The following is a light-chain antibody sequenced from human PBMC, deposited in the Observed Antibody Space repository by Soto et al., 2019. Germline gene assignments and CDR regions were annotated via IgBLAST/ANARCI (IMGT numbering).Light chain of an antibody. Sequence: AIQLTQSPSSLSAAVGDRVTITCRASQGYNIHLAWYQQKPGKAPKLLIFDTSLLQTGVPSRFSGSGSGTNFRLTISSLQPEDVATYHCLQVNDYPLTFGGGTKVEIK. CDR3: LQVNDYPLT. J-gene: IGKJ4*01. CDR2: DTS. CDR1: QGYNIH. V-gene: IGKV1D-13*01.